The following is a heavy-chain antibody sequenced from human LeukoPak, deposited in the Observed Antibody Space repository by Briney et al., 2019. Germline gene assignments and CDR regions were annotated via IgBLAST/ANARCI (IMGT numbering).Heavy chain of an antibody. D-gene: IGHD3-22*01. CDR1: GFTFSSYA. CDR2: ISGSGGST. J-gene: IGHJ4*02. CDR3: AKALYYYDSSAIN. Sequence: GGSLRLSCAASGFTFSSYAMSWVRQAPGKGLEWVSAISGSGGSTYYADSVKGRFTISRDNSKHTLYLQMNSLRAEDTAVYYCAKALYYYDSSAINWGQGTLVTVSS. V-gene: IGHV3-23*01.